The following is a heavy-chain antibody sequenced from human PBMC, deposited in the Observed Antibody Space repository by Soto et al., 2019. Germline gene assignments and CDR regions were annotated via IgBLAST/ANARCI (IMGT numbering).Heavy chain of an antibody. Sequence: SVKVSCKASGGTFSSYAISWVRQAPGQGLEWMGGIIPIFGTANYAQKFQGRVTITADKSTSTAYMELSSLRSEDTAVYYCARGSSFHRDYYYGMDVWGQGTTVTVYS. CDR3: ARGSSFHRDYYYGMDV. CDR2: IIPIFGTA. CDR1: GGTFSSYA. J-gene: IGHJ6*02. V-gene: IGHV1-69*06.